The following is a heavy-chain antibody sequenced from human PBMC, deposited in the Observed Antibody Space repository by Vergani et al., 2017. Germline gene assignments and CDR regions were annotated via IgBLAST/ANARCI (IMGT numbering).Heavy chain of an antibody. D-gene: IGHD2-15*01. J-gene: IGHJ5*02. V-gene: IGHV3-15*01. CDR3: TTXGPGYCSGGSCYSA. Sequence: VQLVESGGGVVQPGGSLTLSCAASGFTFNSYGMHWVRQAPGKGLEWVGRIKSKTDGGTTDYAAPVKGRFTISRDDSKNTLYLQMNSLKTEDTAVYYCTTXGPGYCSGGSCYSAWGQGTLVTVSS. CDR1: GFTFNSYG. CDR2: IKSKTDGGTT.